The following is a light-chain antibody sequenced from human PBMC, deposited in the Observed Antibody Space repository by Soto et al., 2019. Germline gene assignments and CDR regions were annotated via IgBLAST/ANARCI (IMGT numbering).Light chain of an antibody. CDR1: SSNIGAGYD. Sequence: QSVLTQPPSVSGAPGQRVTISCTGSSSNIGAGYDVHWYQQLPGTAPKHLIYGNSNRPSGVPDRFSGSKSGTPASLAITGLQAEDEADYYCQSYDSSLSGWVFGGGTKVTVL. CDR3: QSYDSSLSGWV. J-gene: IGLJ3*02. V-gene: IGLV1-40*01. CDR2: GNS.